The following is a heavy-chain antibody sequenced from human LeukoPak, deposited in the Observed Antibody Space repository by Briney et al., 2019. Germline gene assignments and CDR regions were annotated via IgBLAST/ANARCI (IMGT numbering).Heavy chain of an antibody. Sequence: ASVKVSCKASGYTFTSYDINWVRQATGQGLEWMGWMNPNSGNTGYAQKFQGRVTMTRNTSISTAYMELSSLRSEDTAVYYCARRVAAAGTDWFGPWGQGTLVTVSS. CDR3: ARRVAAAGTDWFGP. V-gene: IGHV1-8*01. D-gene: IGHD6-13*01. CDR1: GYTFTSYD. CDR2: MNPNSGNT. J-gene: IGHJ5*02.